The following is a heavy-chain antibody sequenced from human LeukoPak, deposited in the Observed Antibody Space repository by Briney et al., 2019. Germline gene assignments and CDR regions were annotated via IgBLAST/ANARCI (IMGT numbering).Heavy chain of an antibody. CDR1: GGSISSYY. CDR3: ARGERYYFDY. D-gene: IGHD1-1*01. CDR2: IYYSGST. J-gene: IGHJ4*02. Sequence: SETLSLTCTVSGGSISSYYWSWIRQPPGKGLEWIGYIYYSGSTNYNPSLKSRVTISVDTSKNQFSLKLSSVTAADTAVYYCARGERYYFDYWGQGTLVTVPS. V-gene: IGHV4-59*01.